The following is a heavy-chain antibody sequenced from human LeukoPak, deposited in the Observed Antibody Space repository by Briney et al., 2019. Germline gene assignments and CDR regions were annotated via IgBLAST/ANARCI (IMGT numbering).Heavy chain of an antibody. CDR2: INPNSGGT. J-gene: IGHJ5*02. V-gene: IGHV1-2*02. CDR3: ARAMYYYDSSGYNWFDP. D-gene: IGHD3-22*01. CDR1: GYTFTGYY. Sequence: ASVKVSCKAAGYTFTGYYMHWVRQAPGQGLEWMGWINPNSGGTNYAQKFQGRVTMTRDTSISTAYMELSRLRSDDTAVYYCARAMYYYDSSGYNWFDPWGQGTLVTVSS.